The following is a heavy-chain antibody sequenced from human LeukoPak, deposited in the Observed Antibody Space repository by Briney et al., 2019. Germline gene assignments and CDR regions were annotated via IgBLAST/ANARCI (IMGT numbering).Heavy chain of an antibody. J-gene: IGHJ4*02. D-gene: IGHD3-3*01. V-gene: IGHV4-39*01. CDR3: ARFNFGNIAAHIDY. CDR2: IYYSGNT. Sequence: PSETLSLTCTVSGGSISTYSWVWIRQPPGRGLDWIGIIYYSGNTYYNPSLKSRVTISVATSRNQFSLKLSSVTAADTAVYFCARFNFGNIAAHIDYWGQGILVTVSS. CDR1: GGSISTYS.